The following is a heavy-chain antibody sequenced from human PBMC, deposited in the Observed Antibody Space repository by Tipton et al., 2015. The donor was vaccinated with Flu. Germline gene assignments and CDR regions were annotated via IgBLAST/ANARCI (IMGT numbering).Heavy chain of an antibody. V-gene: IGHV4-59*08. CDR2: IYYSGST. Sequence: TLSLTCTVSGGSISSYYWSWIRQPPGKGLEWIGYIYYSGSTNYNPSLKRRVTISVDTSKDQFSLKLSSVTAADTAVYYCARRRGGTFDYWGQGTLVTVSS. CDR3: ARRRGGTFDY. J-gene: IGHJ4*02. CDR1: GGSISSYY. D-gene: IGHD3-16*01.